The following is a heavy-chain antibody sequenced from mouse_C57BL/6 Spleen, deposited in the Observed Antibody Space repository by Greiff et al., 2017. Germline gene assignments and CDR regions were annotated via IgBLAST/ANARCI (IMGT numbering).Heavy chain of an antibody. CDR3: ASPITTVVATNYFDY. D-gene: IGHD1-1*01. CDR1: GYTFTSYG. V-gene: IGHV1-81*01. CDR2: ICPRSGNT. J-gene: IGHJ2*01. Sequence: QVQLQQSGAELARPGASVKLSCKASGYTFTSYGISWVKQRTGQGLEWIGEICPRSGNTYYNERVKGRATMTADKSSSTAYMELRSLTSDDSAVYFCASPITTVVATNYFDYWGQGPTLTVSS.